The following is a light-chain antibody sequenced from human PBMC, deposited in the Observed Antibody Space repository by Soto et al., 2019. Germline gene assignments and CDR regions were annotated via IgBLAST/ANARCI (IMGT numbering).Light chain of an antibody. Sequence: EIVMTQSPVTLSVSPGERATLSCRASQSVRSNLAWYQQKPGQAPRLLMYDASTRATGIPARFSGSGSGTEFTLTISSLQSEDFAVYSCQQYNYWPPWTFGQGTQVDIK. V-gene: IGKV3-15*01. J-gene: IGKJ1*01. CDR2: DAS. CDR1: QSVRSN. CDR3: QQYNYWPPWT.